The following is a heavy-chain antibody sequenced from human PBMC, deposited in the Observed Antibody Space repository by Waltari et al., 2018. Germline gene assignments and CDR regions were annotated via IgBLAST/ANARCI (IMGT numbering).Heavy chain of an antibody. J-gene: IGHJ1*01. CDR3: AKDEGYAGKDGDLRH. CDR1: GFLFSKYA. V-gene: IGHV3-23*04. Sequence: EVQLVESGGDLVQQGESRRLSCGIAGFLFSKYAKSCVRQAPGKGLEWVSGISGEGENSYYADSVKCRFTISRDNSRNILYLQMNRLRADDTGVYYCAKDEGYAGKDGDLRHWGQGSLVSVSS. CDR2: ISGEGENS. D-gene: IGHD2-2*01.